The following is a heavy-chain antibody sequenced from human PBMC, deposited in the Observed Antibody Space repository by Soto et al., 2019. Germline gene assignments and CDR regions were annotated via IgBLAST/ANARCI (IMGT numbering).Heavy chain of an antibody. Sequence: GESLKISCTGSGYSFTGYWIGWVRQMPGKGLEWMGITYPGDSDTRYSPSFQGRVTISADKSINTAYLQWSSLKASDTAMYYCVVKQKLPWVNYWGEGTLVNVSS. J-gene: IGHJ4*02. CDR1: GYSFTGYW. CDR3: VVKQKLPWVNY. V-gene: IGHV5-51*01. CDR2: TYPGDSDT. D-gene: IGHD6-13*01.